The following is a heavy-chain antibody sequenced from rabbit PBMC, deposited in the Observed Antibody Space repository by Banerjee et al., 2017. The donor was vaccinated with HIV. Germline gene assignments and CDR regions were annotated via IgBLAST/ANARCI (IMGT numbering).Heavy chain of an antibody. CDR3: ARDYYDMDL. J-gene: IGHJ6*01. Sequence: QEQLVESGGGLVQPEGSLTLTCTASGFSFSSSYYMCWVRQAPGKGLEWIACIYAGSAGSTCYATWAKGRFTISKTSSTTVTLQMTSLTAADTTTYFCARDYYDMDLWGPGTLVTVS. V-gene: IGHV1S45*01. CDR1: GFSFSSSYY. CDR2: IYAGSAGST.